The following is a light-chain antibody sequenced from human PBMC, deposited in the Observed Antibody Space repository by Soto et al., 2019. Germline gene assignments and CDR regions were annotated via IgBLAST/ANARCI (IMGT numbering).Light chain of an antibody. CDR1: NLGSKS. CDR2: DDS. V-gene: IGLV3-21*02. CDR3: QVWDSSSDHVV. Sequence: SYELTQPPSVSVAPGQTARITCGGNNLGSKSVHWYQQKPGQAPVLVVYDDSDRPSGIPERFSGSNSGNTATLSISRVEAGDEADYYCQVWDSSSDHVVFGGGTMLTVL. J-gene: IGLJ2*01.